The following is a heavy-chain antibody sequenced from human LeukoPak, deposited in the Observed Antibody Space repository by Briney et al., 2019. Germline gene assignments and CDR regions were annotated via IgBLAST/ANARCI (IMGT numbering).Heavy chain of an antibody. D-gene: IGHD6-13*01. Sequence: GGSLRLSCAASGFTFSSYSMNWVRQAPVKVLEWVSSISSSSSYIYYADSVKGRFTISRDNAKNSLYLQMNSLRAEDTAVYYCARRIAAAGGSDYWGQGTLVTVSS. CDR1: GFTFSSYS. J-gene: IGHJ4*02. CDR3: ARRIAAAGGSDY. CDR2: ISSSSSYI. V-gene: IGHV3-21*01.